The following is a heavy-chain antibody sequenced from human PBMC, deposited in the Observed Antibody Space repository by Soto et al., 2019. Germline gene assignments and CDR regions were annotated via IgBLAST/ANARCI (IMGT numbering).Heavy chain of an antibody. CDR1: GGSISSYY. Sequence: SETLSLSCTVSGGSISSYYWSWIRQPPGKGLEWIGYIYYNGFTIYNPSLKSRVTISIDTSKNQFSLNLRSVTAADTAMYFCARHPAIAKFENGLDLWGQGTTVTVSS. CDR2: IYYNGFT. D-gene: IGHD3-16*01. V-gene: IGHV4-59*08. J-gene: IGHJ6*02. CDR3: ARHPAIAKFENGLDL.